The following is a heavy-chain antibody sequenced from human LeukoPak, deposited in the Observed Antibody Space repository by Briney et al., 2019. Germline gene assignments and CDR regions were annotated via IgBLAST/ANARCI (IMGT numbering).Heavy chain of an antibody. CDR1: GFTFSSYG. CDR2: ISYDGSNK. J-gene: IGHJ4*02. D-gene: IGHD2-2*01. V-gene: IGHV3-30*18. Sequence: GGSLRLSCAASGFTFSSYGMHWVRQAPGKGLEWVVVISYDGSNKYYADSVKGRFTISRDNSKNTLYLQMNSLRAEDTAVYYCAKTTIGYCSSTSCYYSPLDYWGQGTLVTVSS. CDR3: AKTTIGYCSSTSCYYSPLDY.